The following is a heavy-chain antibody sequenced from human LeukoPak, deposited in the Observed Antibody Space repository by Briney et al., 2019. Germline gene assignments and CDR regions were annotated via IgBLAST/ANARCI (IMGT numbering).Heavy chain of an antibody. Sequence: GGPLRLSCAASGFTFSSYWMHWVRQAPGKGLVWVSRINSDGSSTSFADSVKGRFTISRDNAKNTLYLQMSSLRAEDTAVYYCAQSASYYFDYWGQGTLVTVSS. J-gene: IGHJ4*02. CDR2: INSDGSST. D-gene: IGHD3-3*01. V-gene: IGHV3-74*01. CDR1: GFTFSSYW. CDR3: AQSASYYFDY.